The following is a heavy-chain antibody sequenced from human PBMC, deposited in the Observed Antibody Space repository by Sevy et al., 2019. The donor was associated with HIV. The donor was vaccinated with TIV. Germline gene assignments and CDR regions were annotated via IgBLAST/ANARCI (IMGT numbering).Heavy chain of an antibody. D-gene: IGHD3-10*01. V-gene: IGHV3-30*18. CDR1: GLTFSSYG. Sequence: GGSLRLSCAASGLTFSSYGMHWVRQAPGEGLEWVAVISYDGSNKYYADSVKGRFTISRDNSKNTLYLQMNSLRAEDTAVYYCAKDPFRNYYGSGSSYYYYGMDVWGQGTTVTVSS. CDR3: AKDPFRNYYGSGSSYYYYGMDV. J-gene: IGHJ6*02. CDR2: ISYDGSNK.